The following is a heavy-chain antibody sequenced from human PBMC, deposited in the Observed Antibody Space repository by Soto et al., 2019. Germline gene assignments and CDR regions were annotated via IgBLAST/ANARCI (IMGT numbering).Heavy chain of an antibody. Sequence: QLQLQESGSGLVKPSQTLSLTCAVSGGSISSGGYSWNWIRQPPGKGLEWIGYIYHGGSPYYNPSLKSRVTISIDRSKNQFPLKLSSVTAADTAVYYCASGKSPDLTVIVEPWFDPWGQGTLVTVSS. V-gene: IGHV4-30-2*01. D-gene: IGHD3-22*01. CDR3: ASGKSPDLTVIVEPWFDP. CDR2: IYHGGSP. CDR1: GGSISSGGYS. J-gene: IGHJ5*02.